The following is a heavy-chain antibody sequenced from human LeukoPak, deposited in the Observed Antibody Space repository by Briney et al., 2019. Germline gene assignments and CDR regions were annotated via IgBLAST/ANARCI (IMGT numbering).Heavy chain of an antibody. J-gene: IGHJ6*02. CDR1: GFIFSSYA. Sequence: GESLRLSCAASGFIFSSYATSWVRQAPGKGLEWVSVIGGSGTSTYYADSVKGRFTISRDNTKNSLYLQMNGLRAEDTALYYCAKDMVRGYYYSGMDVWGPGTTVTVSS. V-gene: IGHV3-23*01. D-gene: IGHD3-10*01. CDR3: AKDMVRGYYYSGMDV. CDR2: IGGSGTST.